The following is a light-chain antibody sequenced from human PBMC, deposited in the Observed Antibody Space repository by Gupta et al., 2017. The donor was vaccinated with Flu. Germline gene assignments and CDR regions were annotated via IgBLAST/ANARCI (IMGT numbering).Light chain of an antibody. V-gene: IGKV3-20*01. CDR1: QSVSCTY. CDR3: HHYSTSPT. CDR2: CGS. Sequence: GEVSTRSCRTIQSVSCTYVAQYQQKPGQPLILCTYCGSTRAAGSPDRFSCSGAVTDFTLSISRLEPEDFSVYYCHHYSTSPTFGQGTNVEIK. J-gene: IGKJ2*01.